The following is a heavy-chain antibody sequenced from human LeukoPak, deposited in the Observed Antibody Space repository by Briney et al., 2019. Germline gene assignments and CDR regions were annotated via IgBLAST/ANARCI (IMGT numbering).Heavy chain of an antibody. Sequence: GGSLRLSCAASGFTVSSNYMSWVRQAPGKGLEWVSVICSGGDTYYADSVKGRFSVSRDNSKNTLYLQMNSLRAEDTAVYYCASRIAAAGIDYWGQGTLVTVSS. CDR2: ICSGGDT. J-gene: IGHJ4*02. CDR3: ASRIAAAGIDY. D-gene: IGHD6-13*01. CDR1: GFTVSSNY. V-gene: IGHV3-53*01.